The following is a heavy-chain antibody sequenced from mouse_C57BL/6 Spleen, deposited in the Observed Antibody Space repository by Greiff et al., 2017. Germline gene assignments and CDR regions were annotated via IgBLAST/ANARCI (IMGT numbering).Heavy chain of an antibody. V-gene: IGHV1-22*01. J-gene: IGHJ3*01. Sequence: VQLQQSGPELVKPGASVKMSCKASGYKFTDYNMHWVKKSRGKSLEWIGYINPNNGGTSYNQKFKGKATLTVNKSSSTAYMDLRSLTSEDSAVYYGARDGTTYFAYWGQGTLVTVSA. CDR1: GYKFTDYN. CDR3: ARDGTTYFAY. D-gene: IGHD5-5*01. CDR2: INPNNGGT.